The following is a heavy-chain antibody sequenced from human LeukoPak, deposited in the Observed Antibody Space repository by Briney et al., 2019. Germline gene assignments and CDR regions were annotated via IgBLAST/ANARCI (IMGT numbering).Heavy chain of an antibody. V-gene: IGHV4-59*01. CDR1: GGSISSYY. Sequence: SETLSLTCTVSGGSISSYYWSWIRQPPGKGLEWIGYIYYSGSTNYNPSLKSRVTISVDTSKNQFSLKLSFVTAADTAVYYCARDMGDYYFDYWGQGTLVTVSS. CDR2: IYYSGST. J-gene: IGHJ4*02. CDR3: ARDMGDYYFDY. D-gene: IGHD4-17*01.